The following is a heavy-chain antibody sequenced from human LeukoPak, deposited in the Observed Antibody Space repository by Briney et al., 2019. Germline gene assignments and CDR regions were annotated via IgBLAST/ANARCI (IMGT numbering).Heavy chain of an antibody. V-gene: IGHV4-4*09. D-gene: IGHD1-26*01. Sequence: SETLSLTCTVSGASISNYYWSWIRQTPEKGLEWMGHIHSSGGSSYYSSLKSRLTLSIDTSRNQLSLKLPSVTAADTAVYFCAKLGSYHDFWGQGALVTVSS. CDR3: AKLGSYHDF. CDR2: IHSSGGS. CDR1: GASISNYY. J-gene: IGHJ4*02.